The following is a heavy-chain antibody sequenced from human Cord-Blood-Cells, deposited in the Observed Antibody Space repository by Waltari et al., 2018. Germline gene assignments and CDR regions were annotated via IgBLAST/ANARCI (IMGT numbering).Heavy chain of an antibody. CDR2: IYYSGST. CDR3: ARKPFSSSSWYFDL. Sequence: QLQLQESGPGLVKPSETLSLTCTVSGGSISSSSYYWGWIRQPPGKGLEWIGSIYYSGSTYYNPSLKSRVTTSVDTSKNQFSLKLSSVTAADTAVYYCARKPFSSSSWYFDLWGRGTLVTVSS. D-gene: IGHD6-6*01. V-gene: IGHV4-39*01. CDR1: GGSISSSSYY. J-gene: IGHJ2*01.